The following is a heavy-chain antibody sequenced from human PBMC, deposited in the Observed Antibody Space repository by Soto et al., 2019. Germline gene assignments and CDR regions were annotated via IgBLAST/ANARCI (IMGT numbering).Heavy chain of an antibody. Sequence: PGKGLEWIGSIYYSGSTYYNPSLKSRVTISVDTSKNQFYLKLSSVTAADTSFFFKEKDGKRDVRPVSAFLLNRSSDL. CDR3: EKDGKRDVRPVSAFLLNRSSDL. V-gene: IGHV4-39*01. J-gene: IGHJ2*01. CDR2: IYYSGST. D-gene: IGHD3-10*02.